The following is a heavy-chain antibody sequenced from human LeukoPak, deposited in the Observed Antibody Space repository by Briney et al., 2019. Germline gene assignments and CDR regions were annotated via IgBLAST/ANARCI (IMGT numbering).Heavy chain of an antibody. J-gene: IGHJ4*02. CDR3: AKCTDRSTGWFWWYFDN. Sequence: GRSLRLSCAASGFTFSSYSMNWVRQAPGKGLEWVSYISSSSSTIYYADSVKGRFTISRDNAKNSLYLQMNSLRAEDTAVYYCAKCTDRSTGWFWWYFDNWGQGTLVSVSS. D-gene: IGHD6-19*01. CDR1: GFTFSSYS. CDR2: ISSSSSTI. V-gene: IGHV3-48*01.